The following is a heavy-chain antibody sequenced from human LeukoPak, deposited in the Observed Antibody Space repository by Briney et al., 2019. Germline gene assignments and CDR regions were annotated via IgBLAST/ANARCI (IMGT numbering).Heavy chain of an antibody. CDR2: IYTSGST. CDR1: GGSLSSYY. J-gene: IGHJ5*02. CDR3: ARSPTVTQYNWFDP. D-gene: IGHD4-17*01. V-gene: IGHV4-4*07. Sequence: SETLSLTCTVSGGSLSSYYWSWIRQPAGKGLEWIGRIYTSGSTNYNPSLKSRVTMSVDTSKNQFSLKLSSVTAADTAVYYCARSPTVTQYNWFDPWGQGTLVTVSS.